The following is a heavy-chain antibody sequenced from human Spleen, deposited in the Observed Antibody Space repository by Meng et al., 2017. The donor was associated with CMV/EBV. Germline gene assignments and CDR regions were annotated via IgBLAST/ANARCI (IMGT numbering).Heavy chain of an antibody. CDR1: GCSISSSSYY. V-gene: IGHV4-39*07. D-gene: IGHD3-22*01. J-gene: IGHJ4*02. CDR2: IYYSGST. Sequence: QLQLQESGPGLVKLSETLSLTCTGSGCSISSSSYYWGWIRQPPGKGLEWIGSIYYSGSTYYNPSLKSRVTISVDTSKNQFSLKLSSVTAADTAVYYCVYYYDSSGPGFGYWGQGTLVTVSS. CDR3: VYYYDSSGPGFGY.